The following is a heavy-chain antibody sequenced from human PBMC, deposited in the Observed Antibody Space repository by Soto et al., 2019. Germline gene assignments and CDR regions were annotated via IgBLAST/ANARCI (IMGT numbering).Heavy chain of an antibody. Sequence: QVQLVQSGADMKEPGSSVKVSCKTSGGTFSSSAISWLRQAPGQGLEWMGGIIPLFRTPDYAQKFHGRVTIAADESTSTAYMELSSLRSEDTAVYYCARDNDRLQLGGNYYYMLDVWGQGTTIHVSS. D-gene: IGHD4-4*01. CDR2: IIPLFRTP. V-gene: IGHV1-69*12. CDR1: GGTFSSSA. CDR3: ARDNDRLQLGGNYYYMLDV. J-gene: IGHJ6*02.